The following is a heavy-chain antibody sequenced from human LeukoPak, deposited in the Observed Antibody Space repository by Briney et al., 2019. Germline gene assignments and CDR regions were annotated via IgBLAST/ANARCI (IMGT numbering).Heavy chain of an antibody. V-gene: IGHV1-18*01. CDR2: ISAYNGNT. D-gene: IGHD1-26*01. CDR3: ARDRSMVGAPPYYYYYMDV. Sequence: ASVKVSCKASGYTFTSYGISWVRQAPGQGLECMGWISAYNGNTNYAQKLQGRVTMTTDTSTSTAYMELRSLRSDDTAVYYCARDRSMVGAPPYYYYYMDVWGKGTTVTVSS. CDR1: GYTFTSYG. J-gene: IGHJ6*03.